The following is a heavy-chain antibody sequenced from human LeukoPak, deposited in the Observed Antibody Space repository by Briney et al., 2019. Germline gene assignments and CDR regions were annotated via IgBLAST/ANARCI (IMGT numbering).Heavy chain of an antibody. V-gene: IGHV3-23*01. D-gene: IGHD4-11*01. Sequence: GGSLRLSCAASGFTFSSYGMYWVRQAPGKGLEWVSGIGGGGGSAYYADSVKGRFTISRDNSKNTLYLQMNSLRAEDTAVYYCAKAAYDYSNHYFDYWGQGTLVTVSS. CDR3: AKAAYDYSNHYFDY. CDR2: IGGGGGSA. CDR1: GFTFSSYG. J-gene: IGHJ4*02.